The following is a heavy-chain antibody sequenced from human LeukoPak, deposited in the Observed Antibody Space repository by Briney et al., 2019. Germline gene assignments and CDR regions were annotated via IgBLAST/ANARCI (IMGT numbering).Heavy chain of an antibody. CDR1: GYTFTSYY. J-gene: IGHJ4*02. CDR3: ARDMPLPKWLYDY. D-gene: IGHD3-22*01. Sequence: GASVKVSCKASGYTFTSYYMHWVRQAPGQGLEWMGWINPNSGGTNYAQKFQGRVTMTRDTSISTAYMELSRLRSDDTAVYYCARDMPLPKWLYDYWGQGTLVTVSS. CDR2: INPNSGGT. V-gene: IGHV1-2*02.